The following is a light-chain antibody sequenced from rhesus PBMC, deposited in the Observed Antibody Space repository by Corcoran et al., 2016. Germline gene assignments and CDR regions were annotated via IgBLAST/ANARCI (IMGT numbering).Light chain of an antibody. Sequence: DIQMTQSPSSLSASVGDTVTISCRASQGISSYLNWFQQKPGKTPKLLIYAASSLESGVPSRFSGSGSWTEFTLPVSSLQPEDFAAYYCLQHNSYPWPFGQGTKVEIK. CDR1: QGISSY. J-gene: IGKJ1*01. V-gene: IGKV1-28*01. CDR3: LQHNSYPWP. CDR2: AAS.